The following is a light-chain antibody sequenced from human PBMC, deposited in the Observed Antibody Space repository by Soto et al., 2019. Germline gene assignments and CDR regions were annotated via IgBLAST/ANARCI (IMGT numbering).Light chain of an antibody. CDR2: GAS. Sequence: DIVLTQSPGTLSLSPGERAALSCRASQNVGGTYLAWYQQKPGQAPRLLIYGASSRATGIPDRFSGSGSGIDFTLTISRLEPEDFVVYFCQQYGTSPTFGQGTKVEIK. CDR1: QNVGGTY. V-gene: IGKV3-20*01. CDR3: QQYGTSPT. J-gene: IGKJ1*01.